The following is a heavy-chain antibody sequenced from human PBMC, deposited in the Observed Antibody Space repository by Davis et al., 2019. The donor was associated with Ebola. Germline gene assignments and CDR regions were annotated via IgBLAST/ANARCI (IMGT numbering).Heavy chain of an antibody. D-gene: IGHD6-13*01. CDR1: GFTFSDAW. CDR2: IKSKTDGGTT. CDR3: TTVVRAKDTSVGTRFDP. Sequence: GESLKIPCVAPGFTFSDAWMTWVRQAPGKGPEWVGRIKSKTDGGTTDYAAPVKGRFTISRDASKNTLYLQMNSLKTEDTAVYYCTTVVRAKDTSVGTRFDPWGQGTLVTVSS. V-gene: IGHV3-15*01. J-gene: IGHJ5*02.